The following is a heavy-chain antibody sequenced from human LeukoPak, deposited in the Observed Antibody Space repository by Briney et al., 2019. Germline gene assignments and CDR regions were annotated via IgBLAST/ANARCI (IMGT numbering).Heavy chain of an antibody. CDR1: GAPFTGYL. Sequence: GRPRQISAQGSGAPFTGYLIGGVGPVPGKGREWMGMIYPGDSDTRYSPSFQGQVTISGDKSISTAYLQWSSLKASDTAMYYCASLSSGYSSGFFPYYFDYWGQGTLVTVSS. J-gene: IGHJ4*02. V-gene: IGHV5-51*01. D-gene: IGHD6-19*01. CDR2: IYPGDSDT. CDR3: ASLSSGYSSGFFPYYFDY.